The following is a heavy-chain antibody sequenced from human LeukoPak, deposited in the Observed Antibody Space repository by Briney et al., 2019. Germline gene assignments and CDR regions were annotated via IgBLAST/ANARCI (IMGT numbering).Heavy chain of an antibody. CDR3: AIVQLWFRDPFDY. Sequence: ASVKVSCKASGYTFTSYDINWVRQATGQGLEWMGWMNSNSGNTGYAQKFQGRVTMTRNTSISTAYMELSSLRSEDTAVYYCAIVQLWFRDPFDYWGQGTLVTVSS. V-gene: IGHV1-8*01. D-gene: IGHD3-10*01. CDR2: MNSNSGNT. CDR1: GYTFTSYD. J-gene: IGHJ4*02.